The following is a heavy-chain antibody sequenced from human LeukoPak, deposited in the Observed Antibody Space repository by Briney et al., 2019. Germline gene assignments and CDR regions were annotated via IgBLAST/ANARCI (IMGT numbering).Heavy chain of an antibody. Sequence: GASVTVSCKASGYTFTGYYMHWVRQAPGQGLEWMGRINPNSGGTNYAQKFQGRVTMTRDTSISTAYMELSRLRSDDTAVYYCARDLSFVGYCSSTSCYAYYYYYGMDVWGQGTTVTVSS. CDR1: GYTFTGYY. J-gene: IGHJ6*02. CDR3: ARDLSFVGYCSSTSCYAYYYYYGMDV. D-gene: IGHD2-2*03. V-gene: IGHV1-2*06. CDR2: INPNSGGT.